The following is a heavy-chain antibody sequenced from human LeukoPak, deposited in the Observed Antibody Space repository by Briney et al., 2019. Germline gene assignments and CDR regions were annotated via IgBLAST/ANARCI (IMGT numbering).Heavy chain of an antibody. D-gene: IGHD3-3*01. V-gene: IGHV4-34*10. Sequence: SETLSLTCAVYGGSFSGYYWSWIRQPPGKGLEWIGEINHSGSTNYNPSLKSRITMSVDMSANQFSLRLTSVSAADTAVYYCTRAYWIGFHFDSWGQGILVSVSS. CDR3: TRAYWIGFHFDS. CDR1: GGSFSGYY. J-gene: IGHJ4*02. CDR2: INHSGST.